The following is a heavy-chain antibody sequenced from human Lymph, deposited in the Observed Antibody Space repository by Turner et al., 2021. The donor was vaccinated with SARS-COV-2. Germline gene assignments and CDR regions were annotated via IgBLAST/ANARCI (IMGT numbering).Heavy chain of an antibody. CDR2: INHSGST. D-gene: IGHD5-18*01. CDR1: GGPFSGYY. V-gene: IGHV4-34*01. CDR3: ARGGVDTAMVRYYYYGMDV. Sequence: QVQLQQWGPGLLKPSEPLSLTSADYGGPFSGYYWSWIRQPPGKGLEWIGEINHSGSTNYNPSLKSRVTISVDTSKNQFSLKLSSVTAADTAVYYCARGGVDTAMVRYYYYGMDVWGQGTTVTVSS. J-gene: IGHJ6*02.